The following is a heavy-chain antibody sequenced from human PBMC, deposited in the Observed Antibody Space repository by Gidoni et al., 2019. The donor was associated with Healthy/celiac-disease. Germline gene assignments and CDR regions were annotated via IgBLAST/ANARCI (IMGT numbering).Heavy chain of an antibody. J-gene: IGHJ4*02. V-gene: IGHV4-34*01. CDR2: INHSGST. D-gene: IGHD2-2*01. Sequence: QVQLQQWGAGLLKTSETLSLPCAVYGGSFSGYYWSWIRQPPGKGLEWIGEINHSGSTNYNPSLKSRVTISVDTSKNQFSLKLSSVTAADTAVYYCARARICSSTSCSLMYSVQNDYWGQGTLVTVSS. CDR1: GGSFSGYY. CDR3: ARARICSSTSCSLMYSVQNDY.